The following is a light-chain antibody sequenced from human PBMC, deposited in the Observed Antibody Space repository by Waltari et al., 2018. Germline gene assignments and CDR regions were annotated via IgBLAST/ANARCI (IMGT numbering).Light chain of an antibody. CDR2: DSS. CDR3: QQRGNWPRT. V-gene: IGKV3-11*01. Sequence: EIVLTQSPATLSLSPGERASLSCRATQSVSSYLAWYQQRPGQDPRLVIYDSSNRATGIPARFRGSGSGTDFTLTISSLEPEDFAVYYCQQRGNWPRTFGQGTKLEIK. CDR1: QSVSSY. J-gene: IGKJ2*01.